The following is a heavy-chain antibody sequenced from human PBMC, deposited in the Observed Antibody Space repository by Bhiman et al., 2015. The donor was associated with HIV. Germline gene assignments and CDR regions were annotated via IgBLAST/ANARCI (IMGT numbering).Heavy chain of an antibody. CDR2: ISPSGSYI. CDR3: ARDPTTVTTAEYEYYFDY. J-gene: IGHJ4*02. CDR1: RFTFSTYA. D-gene: IGHD4-17*01. V-gene: IGHV3-21*02. Sequence: VQLVESGGGVVQPGRSLRLSCAASRFTFSTYAMHWVRQAPGKGLEWVSSISPSGSYIYYADSLKGRFTISRDNAKNSLYLQVNSLRAEDTGIYYCARDPTTVTTAEYEYYFDYWGQGTLVTVSS.